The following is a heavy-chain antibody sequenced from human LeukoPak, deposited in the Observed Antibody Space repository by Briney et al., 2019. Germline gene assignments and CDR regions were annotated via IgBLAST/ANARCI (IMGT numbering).Heavy chain of an antibody. CDR1: GFTFSSYW. CDR3: ARGEYYNDSGNYYRGIDY. V-gene: IGHV3-74*01. CDR2: INTDGSST. D-gene: IGHD3-10*01. J-gene: IGHJ4*02. Sequence: GGSLRLSCAASGFTFSSYWMHWVRQAPGKGLVWVSRINTDGSSTTYADSVKGRFTISRDNSKNTLYLQMNSLRAEDTAVYSCARGEYYNDSGNYYRGIDYWGQGTLVTVSS.